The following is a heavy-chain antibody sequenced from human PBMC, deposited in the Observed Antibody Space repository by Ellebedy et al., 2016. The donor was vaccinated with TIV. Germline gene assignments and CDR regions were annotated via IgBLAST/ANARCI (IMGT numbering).Heavy chain of an antibody. CDR2: INHSGST. CDR3: ARGSFRSIVGAKYYFDY. CDR1: GGSFSGYY. V-gene: IGHV4-34*01. D-gene: IGHD1-26*01. Sequence: SETLSLXCAVYGGSFSGYYWSWIRQPPGKGLEWIGEINHSGSTNYNPSLKSRVTISVDTSKNQFSLKLSSVTAADTAVYYCARGSFRSIVGAKYYFDYWGQGTLVTVSS. J-gene: IGHJ4*02.